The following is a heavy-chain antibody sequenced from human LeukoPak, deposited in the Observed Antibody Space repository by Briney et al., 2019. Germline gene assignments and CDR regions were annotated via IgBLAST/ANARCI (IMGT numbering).Heavy chain of an antibody. D-gene: IGHD3-22*01. CDR2: ISSSSSYI. V-gene: IGHV3-21*01. CDR1: GFTFSSYS. Sequence: PGGSLRHSCAASGFTFSSYSMNWVRQAPGKGLEWVSSISSSSSYIYYADSVKGRFTISRDNAKNSLYLQMNSLRAEDTAVYYCARDPRTYYYDSSGYYGSNYGMDVWGQGTTVTVSS. J-gene: IGHJ6*02. CDR3: ARDPRTYYYDSSGYYGSNYGMDV.